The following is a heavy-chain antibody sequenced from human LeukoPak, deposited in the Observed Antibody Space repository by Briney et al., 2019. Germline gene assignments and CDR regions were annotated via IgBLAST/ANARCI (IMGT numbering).Heavy chain of an antibody. D-gene: IGHD2-2*01. CDR2: ISRSGSTK. V-gene: IGHV3-11*04. J-gene: IGHJ4*02. CDR3: AREVGDIVVVPAAIVRENDY. CDR1: GFTFSDYN. Sequence: PGGSLRLSCAASGFTFSDYNMRWIRQAPGKGLEWVSSISRSGSTKYYADSVKGRFTISRDNAKNSLFLQMNSLRAEDTAVYYCAREVGDIVVVPAAIVRENDYWGQGTLVTVSS.